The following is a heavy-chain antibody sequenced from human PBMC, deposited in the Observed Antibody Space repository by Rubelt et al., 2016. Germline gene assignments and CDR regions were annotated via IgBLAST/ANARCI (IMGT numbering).Heavy chain of an antibody. CDR3: ARGADCSGGSCPIDY. CDR1: GYTFTSYG. J-gene: IGHJ4*02. CDR2: ISADNGNT. Sequence: QVQLVQSGAEVKKPGASVKVSCKASGYTFTSYGISWVRQAPGQGLEWMGWISADNGNTNYAQKHQGRVTMTTNPTTGTAYLGRRSLSLDDTAVYYCARGADCSGGSCPIDYWGQGTLVTVSS. V-gene: IGHV1-18*01. D-gene: IGHD2-15*01.